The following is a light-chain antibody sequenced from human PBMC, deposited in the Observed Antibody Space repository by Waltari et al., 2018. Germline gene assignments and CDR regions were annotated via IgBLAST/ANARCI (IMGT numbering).Light chain of an antibody. CDR1: SSDVGGYNS. Sequence: QSALTQPASVSGSPGQSITISCTGTSSDVGGYNSVSWYHQHPGKAPKLMIYEVSNRPSGVSNRFSGSKSGNTASLTISGLQAEDESDYYCSSYTSSSTLVFGGGTKLTVL. J-gene: IGLJ3*02. V-gene: IGLV2-14*01. CDR3: SSYTSSSTLV. CDR2: EVS.